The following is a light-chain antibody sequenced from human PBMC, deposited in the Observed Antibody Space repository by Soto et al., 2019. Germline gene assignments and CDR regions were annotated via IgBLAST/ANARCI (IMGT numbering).Light chain of an antibody. CDR1: SSDIGINT. V-gene: IGLV1-44*01. J-gene: IGLJ2*01. Sequence: QSVLTQPPSASGTHGQRVIISCSGSSSDIGINTVSWYQQLPGTAPKLLLYNDNQRPSGVPDRFSGSKSDASASLAISGLQSEDEGDYYCAAWDDSLNGRGVFGGGTQLTVL. CDR2: NDN. CDR3: AAWDDSLNGRGV.